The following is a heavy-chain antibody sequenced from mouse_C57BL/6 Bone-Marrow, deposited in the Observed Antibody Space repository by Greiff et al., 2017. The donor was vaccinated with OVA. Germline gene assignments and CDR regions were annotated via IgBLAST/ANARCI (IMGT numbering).Heavy chain of an antibody. J-gene: IGHJ4*01. CDR2: INPYNGGT. V-gene: IGHV1-19*01. Sequence: VQLQQSGPVLVKPGASVKMSCKASGYTFTDYYMNWVKQSHGRSLEWIGVINPYNGGTSYNQKFKGKATLTVDKSSSTAYMELNSLTSEDSAVYYCARWDYDGYVYAMDYWGQGTSVTVSS. CDR3: ARWDYDGYVYAMDY. D-gene: IGHD2-3*01. CDR1: GYTFTDYY.